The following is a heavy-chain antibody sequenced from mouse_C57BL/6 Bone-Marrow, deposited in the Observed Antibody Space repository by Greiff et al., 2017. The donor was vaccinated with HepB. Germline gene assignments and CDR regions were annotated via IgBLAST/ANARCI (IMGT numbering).Heavy chain of an antibody. CDR1: GFNIKDDY. V-gene: IGHV14-4*01. D-gene: IGHD2-12*01. J-gene: IGHJ2*01. CDR2: IDPENGDT. Sequence: VQLQQSGAELVRPGASVKLSCTASGFNIKDDYMHWVKQRPEQGLEWIGWIDPENGDTEYASKFQGKATITADTSSNTAYPQLSSLTSEDTAVYYCTGETTFFDYWGQGTTLTVSS. CDR3: TGETTFFDY.